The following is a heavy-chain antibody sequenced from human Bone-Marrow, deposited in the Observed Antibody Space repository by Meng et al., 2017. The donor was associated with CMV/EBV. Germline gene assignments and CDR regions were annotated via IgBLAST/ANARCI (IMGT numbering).Heavy chain of an antibody. CDR1: GYTFTSQW. D-gene: IGHD2-2*01. J-gene: IGHJ6*02. CDR3: ARTGVVVVPAATYYYGMDV. Sequence: KVSCKGSGYTFTSQWIGWVRQMPGKGLEWMGIIYPGDSDTRYSPSFQGQVTISADKSISTAYLQWSSLKASDTAMYYCARTGVVVVPAATYYYGMDVWGQGTTVTVSS. CDR2: IYPGDSDT. V-gene: IGHV5-51*01.